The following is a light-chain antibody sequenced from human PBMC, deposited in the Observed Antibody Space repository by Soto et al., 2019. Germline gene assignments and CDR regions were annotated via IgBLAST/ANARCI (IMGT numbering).Light chain of an antibody. V-gene: IGKV2-28*01. J-gene: IGKJ4*01. CDR3: LQALQALT. CDR1: QSLLHSNGYNY. Sequence: DIVMTQSPLSLPVTPGEPASISCRSSQSLLHSNGYNYLDWYLQKPGQSPQLLIYLGSNRASGGPDKFSGSGSGTDCTLKISRVEAEDVGVYYCLQALQALTCGGGTKVEI. CDR2: LGS.